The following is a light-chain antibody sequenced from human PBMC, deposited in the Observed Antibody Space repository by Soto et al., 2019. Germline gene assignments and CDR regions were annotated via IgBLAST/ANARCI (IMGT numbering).Light chain of an antibody. V-gene: IGLV2-18*02. J-gene: IGLJ1*01. CDR3: CSYTSSTTYV. Sequence: QSALTQPPSVSGSPGQSVTISCTVTSSDVGDYEHVSWYQLAPGTAPKLLIYEVSNRPSGVSDRFSGSKSGNTASLTISGLQAEDEADYYCCSYTSSTTYVFGTGTKVTVL. CDR2: EVS. CDR1: SSDVGDYEH.